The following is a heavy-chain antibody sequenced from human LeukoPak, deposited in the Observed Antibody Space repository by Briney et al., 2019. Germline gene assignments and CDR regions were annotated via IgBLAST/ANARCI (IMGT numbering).Heavy chain of an antibody. CDR2: MNSDGSNT. CDR3: ARDICSGIGCYPRAPFDY. J-gene: IGHJ4*02. V-gene: IGHV3-74*01. D-gene: IGHD2-15*01. CDR1: GFTFSRYW. Sequence: GGSLRLSCATSGFTFSRYWMHWVRQAPGEGLVWVSRMNSDGSNTNYADSVKGRFTISRDNAKNTLYLQMNSLRADDTAVYYCARDICSGIGCYPRAPFDYWGQGTLVTVSS.